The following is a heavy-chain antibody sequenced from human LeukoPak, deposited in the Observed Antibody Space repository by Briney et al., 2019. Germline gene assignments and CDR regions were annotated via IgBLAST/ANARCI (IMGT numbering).Heavy chain of an antibody. CDR1: VFTIDDYA. CDR2: ISWGGGST. CDR3: AKDLGGYSSGWVGDYFDY. D-gene: IGHD6-19*01. V-gene: IGHV3-43*01. Sequence: GGPLRLSCASSVFTIDDYAIHGVRQARERGVEGVSLISWGGGSTYYADSVGRRFTISRDNSKIPLYLQMNSLRTEDTALYYCAKDLGGYSSGWVGDYFDYWGQGTLVTVSS. J-gene: IGHJ4*02.